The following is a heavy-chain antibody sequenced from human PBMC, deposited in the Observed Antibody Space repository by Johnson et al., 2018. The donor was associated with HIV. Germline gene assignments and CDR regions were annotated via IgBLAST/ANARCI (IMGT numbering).Heavy chain of an antibody. CDR1: GFTFSNYA. CDR3: AKGRLVGATTYDAFDI. V-gene: IGHV3-23*04. D-gene: IGHD1-26*01. J-gene: IGHJ3*02. Sequence: VQLVESGGGFVQPGGSLRLSCAASGFTFSNYAMGWVRQAPGKGLEWVSSISGSGGAVYFADSVKGRFTISRDNSKNTLYLQMNSLRAEDTAVYYCAKGRLVGATTYDAFDIWGQGTMVTVSS. CDR2: ISGSGGAV.